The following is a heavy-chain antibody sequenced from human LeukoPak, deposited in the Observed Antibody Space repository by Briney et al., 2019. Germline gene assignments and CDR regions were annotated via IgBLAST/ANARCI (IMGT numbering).Heavy chain of an antibody. Sequence: GRSLRLSCAASGFTFSSYAMHWVRQAPGKGLEWVAVISYDGSNKYYADSVKGRFTISRDNSKNTLYLQMNSLRAEDTAVYYCARDRLAARPTQYYYYGMDVWGQGTTVTVSS. CDR3: ARDRLAARPTQYYYYGMDV. D-gene: IGHD6-6*01. J-gene: IGHJ6*02. V-gene: IGHV3-30-3*01. CDR1: GFTFSSYA. CDR2: ISYDGSNK.